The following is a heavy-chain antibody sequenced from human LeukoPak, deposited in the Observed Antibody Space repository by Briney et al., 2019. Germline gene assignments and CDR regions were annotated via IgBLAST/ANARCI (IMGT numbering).Heavy chain of an antibody. V-gene: IGHV3-30*04. D-gene: IGHD5-12*01. CDR2: ISYDGSNK. Sequence: GRSLRLSCAASGFTFSSYAMHWVRQAPGKGLEWVAVISYDGSNKYYADSVKGRFTISRDNAKNSLYLQMNSLRAEDTAVYYCAKAVAPDVDIAAMDYWGQGTLVTVSS. CDR3: AKAVAPDVDIAAMDY. CDR1: GFTFSSYA. J-gene: IGHJ4*02.